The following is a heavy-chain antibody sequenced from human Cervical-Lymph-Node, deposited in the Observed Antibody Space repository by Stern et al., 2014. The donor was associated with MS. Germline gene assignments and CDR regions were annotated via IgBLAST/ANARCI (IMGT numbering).Heavy chain of an antibody. CDR2: IYTSGST. V-gene: IGHV4-61*02. J-gene: IGHJ4*02. CDR1: GGSISSGSYY. CDR3: ASLGYGDYVNY. D-gene: IGHD4-17*01. Sequence: QLQESGPGLVKPSQTLSLTCTVSGGSISSGSYYWSWIRQPAGKGLEWIGRIYTSGSTHYNPSLKSRVTISVDTSKNQFSLKLSSVTAADTAVYYCASLGYGDYVNYWGQGTLVTVSS.